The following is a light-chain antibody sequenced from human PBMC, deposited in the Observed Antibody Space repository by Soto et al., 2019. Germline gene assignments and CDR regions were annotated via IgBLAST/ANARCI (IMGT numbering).Light chain of an antibody. CDR3: QQHAAYPRD. CDR1: QDISNR. Sequence: DSQVTQSPSAMSAAVGDRVTITCRASQDISNRLGWFQQRPGKAPKRLIFSASTLETGVPSRFSGTGSGTEFSLTISSLQPEDFATYYCQQHAAYPRDFGQGTKVDIK. J-gene: IGKJ1*01. CDR2: SAS. V-gene: IGKV1-17*03.